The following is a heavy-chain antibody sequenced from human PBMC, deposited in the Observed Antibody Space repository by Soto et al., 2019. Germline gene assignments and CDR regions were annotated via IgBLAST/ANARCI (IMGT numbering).Heavy chain of an antibody. CDR3: VKDRRAYFYGSGSDH. CDR2: ISYAGSGM. V-gene: IGHV3-30*18. D-gene: IGHD3-10*01. Sequence: QMYLVESGGGVVQPATPLRLSCVASGFSFSDSGMHWVRQAPGKGLEWLAVISYAGSGMYYSDSVKGRFTISRDNSKNLLYLQMRGLTAEDPAVYYCVKDRRAYFYGSGSDHWGQGTLVTVSS. CDR1: GFSFSDSG. J-gene: IGHJ5*02.